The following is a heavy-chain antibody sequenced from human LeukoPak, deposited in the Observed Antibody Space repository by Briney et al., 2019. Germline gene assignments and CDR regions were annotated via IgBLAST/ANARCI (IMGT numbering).Heavy chain of an antibody. Sequence: SETLSLTCTVSGGSISGLYWSWIRQPPGKGLKWIGYIHASGTTNYSPSLKSRVTISVDSSKDHFSLRLSSVTAADTAMYYCARHVICDAGNCYGAALDYWGQGTLVTVSS. J-gene: IGHJ4*02. V-gene: IGHV4-4*09. D-gene: IGHD2-15*01. CDR3: ARHVICDAGNCYGAALDY. CDR2: IHASGTT. CDR1: GGSISGLY.